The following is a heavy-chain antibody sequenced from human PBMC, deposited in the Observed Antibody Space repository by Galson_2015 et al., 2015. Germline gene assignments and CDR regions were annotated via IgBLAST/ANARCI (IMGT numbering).Heavy chain of an antibody. CDR2: VSGSGGST. J-gene: IGHJ6*02. CDR3: AKGTKGNSGGCYSSRGGCTDV. Sequence: SLRLSCAASGFTFSSYAMSWVRQAPGKGLEWVSAVSGSGGSTYYADSVKGRFTISRDNSKNTLYLQMNSLRAEGTAVYYCAKGTKGNSGGCYSSRGGCTDVWGQGATVTVSS. CDR1: GFTFSSYA. V-gene: IGHV3-23*01. D-gene: IGHD1-26*01.